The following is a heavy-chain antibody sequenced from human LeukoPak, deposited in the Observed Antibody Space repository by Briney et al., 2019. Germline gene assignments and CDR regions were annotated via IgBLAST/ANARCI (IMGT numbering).Heavy chain of an antibody. D-gene: IGHD6-13*01. Sequence: SETLSLTCIVSGGSISSGGYYWSWIRQHPGKGLEWIGYIYYSGSTYYNPSLKSRVTISVDTSKNQFSLKLSSVTAADTAVYYCARDQREAASGMDVWGQGTTVTVSS. CDR2: IYYSGST. J-gene: IGHJ6*02. CDR1: GGSISSGGYY. V-gene: IGHV4-31*03. CDR3: ARDQREAASGMDV.